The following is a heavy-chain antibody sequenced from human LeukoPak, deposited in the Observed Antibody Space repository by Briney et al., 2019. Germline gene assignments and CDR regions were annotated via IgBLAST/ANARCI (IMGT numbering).Heavy chain of an antibody. CDR3: ARALVYYDFWSGTEDTYYYYGMDV. V-gene: IGHV4-34*01. D-gene: IGHD3-3*01. Sequence: PSETLSLTCAVYGGSFSGYYWSWIRQPPGKGLEWIGEINHSGSTNYNPSLKSRVTISVDTSKNQFSLKLSSVTAADTAVYYCARALVYYDFWSGTEDTYYYYGMDVWGQGTTVTVSS. J-gene: IGHJ6*02. CDR1: GGSFSGYY. CDR2: INHSGST.